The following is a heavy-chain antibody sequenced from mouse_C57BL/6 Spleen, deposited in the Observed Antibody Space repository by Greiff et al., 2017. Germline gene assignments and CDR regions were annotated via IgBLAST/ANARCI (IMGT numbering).Heavy chain of an antibody. V-gene: IGHV3-6*01. Sequence: EVQLQESGPGLVKPSQSLSLTCSVTGYSITSGYYWNWIRQFPGNKLEWMGYISYDGSNNYNPSLKNRISITRDTSKNQFFLKLNSVTTEDTATYYCARYDYGYAMDYWGQGPSVTVSS. J-gene: IGHJ4*01. CDR2: ISYDGSN. CDR3: ARYDYGYAMDY. D-gene: IGHD2-4*01. CDR1: GYSITSGYY.